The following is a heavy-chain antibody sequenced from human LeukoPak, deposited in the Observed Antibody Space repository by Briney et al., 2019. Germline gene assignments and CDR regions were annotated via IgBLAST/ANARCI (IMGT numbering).Heavy chain of an antibody. CDR3: ASLKKQHLRLSPPDY. CDR1: GDSISNFY. D-gene: IGHD1/OR15-1a*01. Sequence: PSDTLSLTCTVSGDSISNFYWSWIRQPAEKGLDWIASVYHSWSTSYNPSLQSRGSTSVDTSKNQFSLRLNSVTAADTAVYYCASLKKQHLRLSPPDYWGQGTLVTVSS. V-gene: IGHV4-59*05. CDR2: VYHSWST. J-gene: IGHJ4*02.